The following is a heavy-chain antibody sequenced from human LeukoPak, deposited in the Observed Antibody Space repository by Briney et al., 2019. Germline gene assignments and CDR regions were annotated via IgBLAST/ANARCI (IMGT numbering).Heavy chain of an antibody. Sequence: ASVTVSCKASRYTFTGYYMHWLRQAPGQGLEWMGWINPNSGGTNYAQKFQGRVTMTSETSISTAYMELSRLRSDDTAVYYCARAPMRYYDSSGPYYFDYWGQGTLVTVSS. CDR3: ARAPMRYYDSSGPYYFDY. D-gene: IGHD3-22*01. CDR2: INPNSGGT. J-gene: IGHJ4*02. CDR1: RYTFTGYY. V-gene: IGHV1-2*02.